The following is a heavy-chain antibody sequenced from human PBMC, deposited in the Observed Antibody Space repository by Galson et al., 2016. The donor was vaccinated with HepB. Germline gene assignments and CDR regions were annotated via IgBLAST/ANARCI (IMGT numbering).Heavy chain of an antibody. Sequence: SLRLSCAASGFTFRNYGMTWVRQAPGKGLEVVSSISRSGDSTDYADSVKGRLTISRDNSKNTLSLQMNRLTDDDTAIYYCVQGSTAPAVWGKGTTVTVSS. CDR3: VQGSTAPAV. CDR2: ISRSGDST. V-gene: IGHV3-23*01. J-gene: IGHJ6*04. D-gene: IGHD2-2*01. CDR1: GFTFRNYG.